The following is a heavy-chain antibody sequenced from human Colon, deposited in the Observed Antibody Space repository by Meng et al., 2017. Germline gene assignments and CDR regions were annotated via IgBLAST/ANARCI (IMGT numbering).Heavy chain of an antibody. CDR2: ISSSSSYI. Sequence: GGSLRLSCAASGFTFSSYSMNWVRQAPGKGREWVSSISSSSSYIYQADSVKGRFTISRDNAKNSLYLQMNSLRAEDTAVYYCARDRNVLDNDDSSGYYDDGWGQGTLVTVSS. CDR3: ARDRNVLDNDDSSGYYDDG. CDR1: GFTFSSYS. V-gene: IGHV3-21*01. J-gene: IGHJ4*02. D-gene: IGHD3-22*01.